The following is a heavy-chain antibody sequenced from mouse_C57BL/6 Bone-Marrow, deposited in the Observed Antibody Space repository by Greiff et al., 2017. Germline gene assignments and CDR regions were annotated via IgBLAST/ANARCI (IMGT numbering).Heavy chain of an antibody. D-gene: IGHD1-1*01. CDR3: AKRYYGSSMDY. Sequence: VMLVESGPGLVQPSQSLSITCTVSGFSLTSYGVHWVRQSPGKGLEWLGVICRGGSTDYNAAFMSRLSITKDTSKSQVFFKMNSLQADDTAIYYCAKRYYGSSMDYWGQGTSVTVSS. CDR2: ICRGGST. V-gene: IGHV2-5*01. CDR1: GFSLTSYG. J-gene: IGHJ4*01.